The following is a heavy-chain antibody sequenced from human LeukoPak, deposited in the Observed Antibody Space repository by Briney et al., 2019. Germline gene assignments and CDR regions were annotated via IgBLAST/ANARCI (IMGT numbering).Heavy chain of an antibody. CDR1: GFTFSSYW. D-gene: IGHD3-16*01. V-gene: IGHV3-7*01. Sequence: GGSLRLSCAASGFTFSSYWMSWVRQAPGKGLEWVANIKQDGSEKYYVDSVKGRFTISRDNAKDSLYLQMNSLRAEDTAVYYCARDLSSRGTTPFDYWGQGTLVTVSS. CDR3: ARDLSSRGTTPFDY. CDR2: IKQDGSEK. J-gene: IGHJ4*02.